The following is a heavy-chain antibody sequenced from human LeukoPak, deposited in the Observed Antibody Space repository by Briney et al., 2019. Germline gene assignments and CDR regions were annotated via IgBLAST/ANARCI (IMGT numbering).Heavy chain of an antibody. CDR1: GYSISSGYY. CDR3: ARHIRSFSSYYYMDV. J-gene: IGHJ6*03. CDR2: IYHSAST. D-gene: IGHD2/OR15-2a*01. Sequence: SETLSLTGAVSGYSISSGYYGGWIRQPPGKGLEWIGSIYHSASTDYNPCLKRRVTISVDTSKNQSSLKLSSVPAADTAVYYCARHIRSFSSYYYMDVWGKGTTVTVSS. V-gene: IGHV4-38-2*01.